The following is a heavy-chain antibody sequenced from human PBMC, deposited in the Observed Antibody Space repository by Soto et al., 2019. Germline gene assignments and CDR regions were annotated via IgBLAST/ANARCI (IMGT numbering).Heavy chain of an antibody. CDR3: ARDGSGYDLFY. CDR2: ISYDGSNK. CDR1: GFTFSSYG. V-gene: IGHV3-30*03. Sequence: GGSLRLSCAASGFTFSSYGMHWVRQAPGKGLEWVAVISYDGSNKYYADSVKGRFTISRDNSKNTLYLQMNSLRAEDTAVYYCARDGSGYDLFYWGQGTLVTVSS. J-gene: IGHJ4*02. D-gene: IGHD5-12*01.